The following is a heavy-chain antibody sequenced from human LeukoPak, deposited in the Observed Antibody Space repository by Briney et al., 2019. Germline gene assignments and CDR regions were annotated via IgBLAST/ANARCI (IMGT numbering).Heavy chain of an antibody. J-gene: IGHJ4*02. V-gene: IGHV3-23*01. Sequence: PGGSLRLSCAASGFTFSSYGMSWVRQAPGKGLEWVSAISGSGGSTYYADSVKGRFTISRDNSKNTLYLQMNSLRAEDTAVYYCAKDPYYDSSGFDYWGQGTLVTVSS. CDR2: ISGSGGST. CDR1: GFTFSSYG. CDR3: AKDPYYDSSGFDY. D-gene: IGHD3-22*01.